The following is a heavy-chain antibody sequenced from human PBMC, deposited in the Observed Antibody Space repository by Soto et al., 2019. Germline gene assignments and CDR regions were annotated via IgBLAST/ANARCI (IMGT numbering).Heavy chain of an antibody. J-gene: IGHJ6*02. CDR1: GFTFSSYS. V-gene: IGHV3-21*01. CDR3: ARSIAAAGLSYYYYGMDV. Sequence: PGGSLRLSCAASGFTFSSYSMNWVRQAPGKGLEWVSSISSSSSYIYYAGSVKGRFTISRDNAKNSLYLQMNSLRAEDTAVYYCARSIAAAGLSYYYYGMDVWGQGTTVTVSS. CDR2: ISSSSSYI. D-gene: IGHD6-13*01.